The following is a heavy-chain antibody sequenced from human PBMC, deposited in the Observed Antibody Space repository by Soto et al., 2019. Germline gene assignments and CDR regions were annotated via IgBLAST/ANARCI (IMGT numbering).Heavy chain of an antibody. V-gene: IGHV4-31*03. J-gene: IGHJ4*02. CDR2: IYYSGST. Sequence: SETLSLTCTVSGGSISSGGYYWSWIRQHPGKGLEWIGYIYYSGSTYYNPSLKSRVTISVDTSKNQFSLKLSSVTAADTAVYYCARDSLYCSGGSCYSRVIDYWGQGTLVTVSS. CDR3: ARDSLYCSGGSCYSRVIDY. CDR1: GGSISSGGYY. D-gene: IGHD2-15*01.